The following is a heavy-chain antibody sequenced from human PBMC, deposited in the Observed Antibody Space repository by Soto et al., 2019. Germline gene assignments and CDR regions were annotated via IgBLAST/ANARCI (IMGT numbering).Heavy chain of an antibody. CDR2: ISSDSNTI. D-gene: IGHD3-10*01. CDR3: ARGTSNRPPAGFDF. Sequence: EVQLMESGGGFVQPGGSLRLSCAASGFTFRSYSMNWVRQAPGKGLQWVSHISSDSNTIHYVDSVEGRFTVSRDTAKNSLYLQMNSLRDDDTAVYYCARGTSNRPPAGFDFWGQGTLVTVSS. J-gene: IGHJ4*02. CDR1: GFTFRSYS. V-gene: IGHV3-48*02.